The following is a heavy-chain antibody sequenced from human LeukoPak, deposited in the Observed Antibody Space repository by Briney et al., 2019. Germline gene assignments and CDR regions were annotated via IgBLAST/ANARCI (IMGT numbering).Heavy chain of an antibody. CDR1: GYTFTGYY. J-gene: IGHJ4*02. V-gene: IGHV1-2*02. CDR2: INPNSGGT. D-gene: IGHD6-6*01. Sequence: PGRSLRLSCEASGYTFTGYYMHWVRQAPGQGLEWMGWINPNSGGTNYAQKFQGRVTMTRDTSISTAYMELSRLRSDDTAVYYCARFPIIAARPVDYFDYWGQGTLVTVSS. CDR3: ARFPIIAARPVDYFDY.